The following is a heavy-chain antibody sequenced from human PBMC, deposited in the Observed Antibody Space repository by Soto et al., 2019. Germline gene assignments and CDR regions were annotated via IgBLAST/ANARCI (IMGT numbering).Heavy chain of an antibody. CDR1: GFTVSSNY. D-gene: IGHD1-26*01. Sequence: PGGSLRLSCAASGFTVSSNYMSWVRQAPGKGLEWVSVIYSGGSTYYADSVKGRFTISRDGEKNSLYLQMNSLKTEDTAVYYCARDEGGTYYHWGQGTLVTVSS. J-gene: IGHJ4*02. CDR3: ARDEGGTYYH. CDR2: IYSGGST. V-gene: IGHV3-66*01.